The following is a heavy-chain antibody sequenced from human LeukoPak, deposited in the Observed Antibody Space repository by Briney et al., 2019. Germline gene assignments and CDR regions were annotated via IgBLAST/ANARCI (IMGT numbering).Heavy chain of an antibody. CDR2: IIPILGTA. CDR3: ARDLYYYDSSGYPG. V-gene: IGHV1-69*04. J-gene: IGHJ4*02. CDR1: GGTFSSYA. Sequence: GASVKVSCKASGGTFSSYAISWVRQAPGQGLEWMGRIIPILGTANYAQKFQGRVTITADKSTSTAYMELSSLRSEDTAVYYCARDLYYYDSSGYPGWGQGTLVTVSS. D-gene: IGHD3-22*01.